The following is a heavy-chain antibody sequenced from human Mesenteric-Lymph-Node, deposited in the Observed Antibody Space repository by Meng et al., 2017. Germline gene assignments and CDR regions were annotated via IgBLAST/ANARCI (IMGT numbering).Heavy chain of an antibody. Sequence: GGSLRLSCAASGFTVSSNYMSWVRQAPGKGLEWVSVIYSGGTTHYADFLKGRFTISRDSSKNTVYLQLDGLRAEDTAVYYCAKDRVLGNASPDAFDIWGQGTMVTVS. CDR3: AKDRVLGNASPDAFDI. D-gene: IGHD1-26*01. J-gene: IGHJ3*02. V-gene: IGHV3-53*01. CDR2: IYSGGTT. CDR1: GFTVSSNY.